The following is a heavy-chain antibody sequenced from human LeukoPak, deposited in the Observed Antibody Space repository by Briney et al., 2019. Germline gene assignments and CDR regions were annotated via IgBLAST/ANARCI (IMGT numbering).Heavy chain of an antibody. CDR1: GYTFTSYA. CDR2: INTNTGNP. J-gene: IGHJ5*02. CDR3: AKVGSLAAGRRNWFDP. Sequence: ASVKVSCKASGYTFTSYAMNWVRQAPGQGLEWMGWINTNTGNPTYAQGFTGRFVFSLDTSVSTAYLQISSLKADDTAVYYCAKVGSLAAGRRNWFDPWGQGTLVTVSS. V-gene: IGHV7-4-1*02. D-gene: IGHD6-25*01.